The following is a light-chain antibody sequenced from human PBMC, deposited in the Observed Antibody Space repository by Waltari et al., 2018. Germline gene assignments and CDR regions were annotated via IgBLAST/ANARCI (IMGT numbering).Light chain of an antibody. V-gene: IGKV1D-12*01. J-gene: IGKJ5*01. CDR3: QQANSFPIT. CDR2: AAS. CDR1: QGISSW. Sequence: DIQMTQSPSSVSASVGDRVTITCRASQGISSWLVWYQQKPGKAPKLLIYAASNLQSGVPPRFSGSGSGTEFTLTISSLQPEDFATYYCQQANSFPITFGQGTRLEIK.